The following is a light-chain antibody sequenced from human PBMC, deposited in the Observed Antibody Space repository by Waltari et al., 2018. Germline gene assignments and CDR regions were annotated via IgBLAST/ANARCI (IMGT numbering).Light chain of an antibody. V-gene: IGKV3-20*01. CDR1: QRISSN. CDR2: GAS. Sequence: SCRASQRISSNLVWYQQKPGQAPRLLIYGASTRATGIPDRFSGSGSGTDFSLTISRLEPEDFAVYYCQKYERLPATFGQGTKVEIK. CDR3: QKYERLPAT. J-gene: IGKJ1*01.